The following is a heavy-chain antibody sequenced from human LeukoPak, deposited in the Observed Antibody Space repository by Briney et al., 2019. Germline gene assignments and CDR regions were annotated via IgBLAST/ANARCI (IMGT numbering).Heavy chain of an antibody. D-gene: IGHD5-18*01. V-gene: IGHV4-61*02. Sequence: PSETLSLTCTVSGDSISSGDYYWSWIRQPAGRGLEWIGRISSSGSTNYNPSLKSRVTISVDTSKNQFSLKLSSVNAADTAVYYCARTTEGGYTYDYFYYYYMDVWGKGTTVTISS. J-gene: IGHJ6*03. CDR3: ARTTEGGYTYDYFYYYYMDV. CDR1: GDSISSGDYY. CDR2: ISSSGST.